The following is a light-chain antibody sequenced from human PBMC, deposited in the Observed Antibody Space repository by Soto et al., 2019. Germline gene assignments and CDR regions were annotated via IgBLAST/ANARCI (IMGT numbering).Light chain of an antibody. CDR1: QTISSW. CDR2: DVS. V-gene: IGKV1-5*01. Sequence: DIQMTQSPSTLSGSVGDRVTITCRASQTISSWLAWYQQKPGKAPKLLIYDVSSLQSGVPSRFSGSGSGTEFTLTISSLQPADFATYYCQHYKMYSPWTFGQGTKVDI. J-gene: IGKJ1*01. CDR3: QHYKMYSPWT.